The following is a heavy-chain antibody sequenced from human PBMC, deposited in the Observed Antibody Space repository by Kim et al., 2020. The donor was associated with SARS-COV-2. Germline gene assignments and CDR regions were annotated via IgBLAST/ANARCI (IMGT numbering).Heavy chain of an antibody. CDR1: GFTFSSYA. CDR3: ARGPPSGYDILTGFWGDKYNWFDP. CDR2: ISYDGSNK. V-gene: IGHV3-30*04. Sequence: GGSLRLSCAASGFTFSSYAMHWVRQAPGKGLEWVAVISYDGSNKYYADSVKGRFTISRDNSKNTLYLQMNSLRAEDTAGYYCARGPPSGYDILTGFWGDKYNWFDPWGQGTLVTVSS. J-gene: IGHJ5*02. D-gene: IGHD3-9*01.